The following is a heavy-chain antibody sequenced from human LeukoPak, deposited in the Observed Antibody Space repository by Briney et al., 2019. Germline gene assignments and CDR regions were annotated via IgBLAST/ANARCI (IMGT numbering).Heavy chain of an antibody. D-gene: IGHD6-13*01. CDR1: GGSISSYY. J-gene: IGHJ5*02. Sequence: SETLSLTCTVSGGSISSYYWSWIRQPPGKGLEWIGYIYYSGSTNYNPSLKSRVTISVDTSKNQFSLKLSSVTAADTAVHYCARDLSAAAGNGWFDPWGQGTLVTVSS. CDR3: ARDLSAAAGNGWFDP. CDR2: IYYSGST. V-gene: IGHV4-59*01.